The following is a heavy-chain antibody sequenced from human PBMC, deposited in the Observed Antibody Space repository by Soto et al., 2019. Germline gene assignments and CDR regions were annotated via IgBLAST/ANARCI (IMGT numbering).Heavy chain of an antibody. CDR1: GGTFSSYA. CDR3: ASEAAAGKYYFDY. V-gene: IGHV1-69*13. J-gene: IGHJ4*02. Sequence: GASVKVSCKASGGTFSSYAISWVRQAPGQGLEWMGGIIPIFGTANYAQKFQGRVTITADESTSTAYMELSGLRSEDTAVYYCASEAAAGKYYFDYWGQGTLVTVSS. D-gene: IGHD6-13*01. CDR2: IIPIFGTA.